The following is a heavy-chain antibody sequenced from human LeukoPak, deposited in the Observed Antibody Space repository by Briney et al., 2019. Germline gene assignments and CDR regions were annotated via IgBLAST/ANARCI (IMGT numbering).Heavy chain of an antibody. V-gene: IGHV3-20*04. CDR3: ARYYYDSSGYLYYFDY. J-gene: IGHJ4*02. D-gene: IGHD3-22*01. CDR1: GFTFDEYG. Sequence: GGSLRLSCAASGFTFDEYGMSWVRQAPGKGLEWVSGINWNGGSTGYADSVKGRFTISRDNAKNSLYLQMNSLRAEDTALYYCARYYYDSSGYLYYFDYWGQGTLVTVSS. CDR2: INWNGGST.